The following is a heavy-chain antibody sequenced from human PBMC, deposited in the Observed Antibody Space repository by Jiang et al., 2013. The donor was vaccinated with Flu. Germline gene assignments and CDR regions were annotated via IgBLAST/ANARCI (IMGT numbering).Heavy chain of an antibody. CDR2: IIPNFGTE. V-gene: IGHV1-69*01. CDR3: ATDVDDSGSWDSGGMDV. CDR1: GGTLNSYV. J-gene: IGHJ6*02. Sequence: SGAEVKKPGSSVKVSCKASGGTLNSYVISWVRQAPGQGLEWMGGIIPNFGTESYAQKFQGRVTITADESASTVYMELSSLISEDTAVYYCATDVDDSGSWDSGGMDVWGQGTTVTVSS. D-gene: IGHD3-10*01.